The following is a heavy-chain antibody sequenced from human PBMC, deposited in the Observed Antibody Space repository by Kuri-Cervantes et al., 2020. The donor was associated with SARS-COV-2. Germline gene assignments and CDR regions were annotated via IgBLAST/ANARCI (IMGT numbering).Heavy chain of an antibody. V-gene: IGHV3-74*01. Sequence: GGSLRLSCAASGFTLNSYTMNWVRQAPGKGLVWVSRINPDGSYTNNADSVKGRFTLSRDNAKNMLFLQMNSLRAEDTAVYYCVRDGDHWNFDYWGQGTLVTVSS. CDR2: INPDGSYT. CDR1: GFTLNSYT. D-gene: IGHD1-1*01. CDR3: VRDGDHWNFDY. J-gene: IGHJ4*02.